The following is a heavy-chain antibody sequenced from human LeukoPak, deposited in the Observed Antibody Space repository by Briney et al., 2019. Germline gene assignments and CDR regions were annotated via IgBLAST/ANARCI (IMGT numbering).Heavy chain of an antibody. D-gene: IGHD1-26*01. V-gene: IGHV3-74*01. CDR3: AREPVVGATASGFDY. CDR2: INSDGSST. CDR1: GFTFSSYW. J-gene: IGHJ4*02. Sequence: GGSLRLSCAASGFTFSSYWMHWVRQAPGKGLVWVSRINSDGSSTSYADSVKGRFTISRDNAKNTLYLQMNSLRAEDTAVYYCAREPVVGATASGFDYWGQGTLVTVSS.